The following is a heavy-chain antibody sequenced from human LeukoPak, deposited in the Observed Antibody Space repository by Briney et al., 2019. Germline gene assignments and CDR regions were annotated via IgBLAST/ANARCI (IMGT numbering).Heavy chain of an antibody. V-gene: IGHV7-4-1*01. J-gene: IGHJ4*02. CDR2: INTNTGNP. Sequence: GASVKVSCKASGYTFTSYAMNWVRQAPGQGLEWMGWINTNTGNPTYAQGFTGRFVFSLDTSVSTAYLQIGSLKAEDTAVYYCASSPTSIAADHDYWGQGTLVTVSS. CDR1: GYTFTSYA. CDR3: ASSPTSIAADHDY. D-gene: IGHD6-6*01.